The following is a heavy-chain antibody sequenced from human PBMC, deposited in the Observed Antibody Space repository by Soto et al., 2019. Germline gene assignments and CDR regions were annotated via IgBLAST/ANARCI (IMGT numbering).Heavy chain of an antibody. Sequence: GGSLRLSCTASGFTFGDYAMSWFRQAPGKGLEWVGFIRSKAYGGTTEYAASVKGRFTISRDDSKSIAYLQMNSLKTEDTAVYYCSRCMLDPPASYYYYYYMDVWGKGTTVTVSS. V-gene: IGHV3-49*03. CDR1: GFTFGDYA. D-gene: IGHD2-8*01. CDR2: IRSKAYGGTT. J-gene: IGHJ6*03. CDR3: SRCMLDPPASYYYYYYMDV.